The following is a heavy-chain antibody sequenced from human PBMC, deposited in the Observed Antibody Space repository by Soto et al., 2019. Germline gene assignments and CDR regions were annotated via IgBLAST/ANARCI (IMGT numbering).Heavy chain of an antibody. J-gene: IGHJ4*02. V-gene: IGHV3-30*18. Sequence: QVQLVESGGGVVQPGRSLRLSCAASGFTFSSYGMHWVRQAPGKGLEWVAVISYDGSKKCYADSVKGRFTISRDNSKNTLYLQMSSLRAEDTAVYYCAKATYYYDSSGYYPFDYWGQGTLVTVSS. CDR2: ISYDGSKK. D-gene: IGHD3-22*01. CDR3: AKATYYYDSSGYYPFDY. CDR1: GFTFSSYG.